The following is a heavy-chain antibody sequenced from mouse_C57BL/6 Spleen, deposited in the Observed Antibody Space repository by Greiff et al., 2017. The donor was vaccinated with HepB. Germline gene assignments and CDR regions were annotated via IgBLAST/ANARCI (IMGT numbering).Heavy chain of an antibody. J-gene: IGHJ2*01. V-gene: IGHV1-26*01. CDR3: ARWGLLPDY. CDR1: GYTFTDYY. CDR2: INPNNGGT. Sequence: VQLQQSGPELVKPGASVKISCKASGYTFTDYYMNWVKQSHGKSLEWIGDINPNNGGTSYNQKFKGKATLTVDKSSSTAYMELRSLTSEDSAVYYCARWGLLPDYWGQGTTLTVSS. D-gene: IGHD2-3*01.